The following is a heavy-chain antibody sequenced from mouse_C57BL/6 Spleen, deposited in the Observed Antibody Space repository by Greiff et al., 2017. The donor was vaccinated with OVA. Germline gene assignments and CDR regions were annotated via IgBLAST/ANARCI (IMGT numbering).Heavy chain of an antibody. V-gene: IGHV5-17*01. D-gene: IGHD1-1*01. J-gene: IGHJ2*01. CDR3: ARESYYYGSSLDY. Sequence: DVKLVESGGGLVKPGGSLKLSCAASGFTFSDYGMHWVRQAPEKGLEWVAYISSGSSTIYYADTVKGRFTISRDNAKNTLFLQMTSLRSEDTAMYYCARESYYYGSSLDYWGQGTTLTVSS. CDR2: ISSGSSTI. CDR1: GFTFSDYG.